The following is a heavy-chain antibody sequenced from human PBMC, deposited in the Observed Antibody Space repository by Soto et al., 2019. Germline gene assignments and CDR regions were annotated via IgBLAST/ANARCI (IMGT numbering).Heavy chain of an antibody. CDR2: ISAYNGNT. J-gene: IGHJ4*02. D-gene: IGHD6-13*01. Sequence: ASVKVSCKASGYTFTSYGISWVRQAPGQGLEWMGWISAYNGNTNYAQKLQGRVTMTTDTSTSTAYMELRSLRSDDTAVYYCARTDTIAAAGTDFDYWGQGTLVTVSS. CDR1: GYTFTSYG. V-gene: IGHV1-18*01. CDR3: ARTDTIAAAGTDFDY.